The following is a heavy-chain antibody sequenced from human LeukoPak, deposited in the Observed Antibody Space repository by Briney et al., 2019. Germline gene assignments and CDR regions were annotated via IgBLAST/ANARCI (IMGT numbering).Heavy chain of an antibody. CDR3: AGHVGDYSHNGDWFDP. V-gene: IGHV3-15*01. Sequence: GGSLRLSCAASGFTFSNAWMSWVRQAPGKGLEWVGRIKSKTDGGTTDYAAPVKGRFTISRDNSKNTLYLQMNSLRAEDTAVYYCAGHVGDYSHNGDWFDPWGQGTLVTVSS. CDR1: GFTFSNAW. J-gene: IGHJ5*02. D-gene: IGHD4-11*01. CDR2: IKSKTDGGTT.